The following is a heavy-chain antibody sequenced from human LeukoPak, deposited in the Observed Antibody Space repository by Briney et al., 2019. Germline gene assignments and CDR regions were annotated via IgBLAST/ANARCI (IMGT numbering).Heavy chain of an antibody. V-gene: IGHV3-23*01. Sequence: GGSLRLSCEASGFTFNTHAMSWVRQGQGKGLEWVASITSSGRTPYYVDSVKGRFTISRDNSKNTLYLQMNNLRGEDTAVYYCAKDRPNFYESTGSYYKMKGDFWGQGSLVTVSS. D-gene: IGHD3-10*01. CDR2: ITSSGRTP. CDR1: GFTFNTHA. CDR3: AKDRPNFYESTGSYYKMKGDF. J-gene: IGHJ1*01.